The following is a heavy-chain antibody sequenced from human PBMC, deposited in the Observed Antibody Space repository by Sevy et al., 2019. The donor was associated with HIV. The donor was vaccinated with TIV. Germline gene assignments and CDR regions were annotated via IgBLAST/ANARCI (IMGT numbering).Heavy chain of an antibody. V-gene: IGHV3-11*01. CDR2: ISSSGSTI. J-gene: IGHJ3*02. CDR3: ARGKRELDDAFDI. D-gene: IGHD1-26*01. CDR1: GFTFSDYY. Sequence: GGSLRLSCAASGFTFSDYYMSWIRQAPGKGLEWVSYISSSGSTIYYADSVKGRFTISRDNAKNSLFLQMNSLRAEDTAVYYCARGKRELDDAFDIWGQGTMVTVSS.